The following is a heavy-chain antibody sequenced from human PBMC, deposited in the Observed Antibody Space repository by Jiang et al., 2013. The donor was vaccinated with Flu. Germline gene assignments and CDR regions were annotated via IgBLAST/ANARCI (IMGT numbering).Heavy chain of an antibody. CDR2: INPNGGGT. V-gene: IGHV1-2*02. J-gene: IGHJ6*03. CDR1: GYSFPNYY. Sequence: GAEVKKPGASLKVSCKTSGYSFPNYYIHWVRQAPGRGLEWMGYINPNGGGTNYAQQFQGRITVTSDTSITTAYMELSRLRFDDTAIYYCAREFDSGGYSRYYQYMGDWGKGTTVTVSS. D-gene: IGHD1-26*01. CDR3: AREFDSGGYSRYYQYMGD.